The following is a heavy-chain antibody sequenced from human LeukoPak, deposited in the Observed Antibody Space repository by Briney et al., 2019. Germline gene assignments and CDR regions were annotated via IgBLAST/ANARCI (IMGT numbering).Heavy chain of an antibody. CDR2: INPNGGST. D-gene: IGHD3-10*01. Sequence: ASVKVSCKASGYTFTGYYMHWVRQAPGQGLEWMGWINPNGGSTSYAQKFQGRVTMTRDTSTTTVYMELSSLRSEDTAVYYCARAMVRGVSNPFDSWGQGTLVTVSS. J-gene: IGHJ4*02. CDR3: ARAMVRGVSNPFDS. CDR1: GYTFTGYY. V-gene: IGHV1-46*01.